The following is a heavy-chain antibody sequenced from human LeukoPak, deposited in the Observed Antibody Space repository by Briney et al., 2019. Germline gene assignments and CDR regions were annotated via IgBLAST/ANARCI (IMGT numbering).Heavy chain of an antibody. J-gene: IGHJ4*02. CDR3: AKDDGVPSGYYYFMFDY. Sequence: GGSLRLSCAASGFTFSSSAMSWVRQVPGKGLEWVSGISASGGSTNYADSVKGRFTISRDNSKNTLYLQMNSLRAEDTAVYYCAKDDGVPSGYYYFMFDYWGQGTLVTVSS. V-gene: IGHV3-23*01. CDR2: ISASGGST. D-gene: IGHD3-22*01. CDR1: GFTFSSSA.